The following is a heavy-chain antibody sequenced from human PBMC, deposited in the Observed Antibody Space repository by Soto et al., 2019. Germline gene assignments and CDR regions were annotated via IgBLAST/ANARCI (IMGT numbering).Heavy chain of an antibody. Sequence: LSLTCSVSGGSISVSYWSWIRQSPGKGLEWLGYVYYTGSTNYSPSLRSRVSISVDTSKNEFSLRLSSVTAADTAVYFCARSVAVPGAHIDYWGQGTQVTVSS. D-gene: IGHD6-19*01. V-gene: IGHV4-59*01. CDR1: GGSISVSY. J-gene: IGHJ4*02. CDR2: VYYTGST. CDR3: ARSVAVPGAHIDY.